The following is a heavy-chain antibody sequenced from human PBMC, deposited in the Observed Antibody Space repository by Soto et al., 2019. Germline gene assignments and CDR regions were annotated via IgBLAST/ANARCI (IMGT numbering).Heavy chain of an antibody. CDR3: AREMVRGVGSDY. Sequence: QVQLVQSGAEVKKPGASVKVSCKASGYTFTSYGISWVRQAPGQGLEWMGWISTYNGNTKYAQKRQGRVTMPTDTATSTAYRELRSLRSADTAVFYCAREMVRGVGSDYWGQGTLVTVSS. CDR1: GYTFTSYG. V-gene: IGHV1-18*01. J-gene: IGHJ4*02. CDR2: ISTYNGNT. D-gene: IGHD3-10*01.